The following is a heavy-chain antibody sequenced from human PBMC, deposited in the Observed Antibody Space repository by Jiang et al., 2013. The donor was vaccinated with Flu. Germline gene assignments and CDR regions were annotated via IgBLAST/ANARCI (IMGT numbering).Heavy chain of an antibody. CDR2: IDWDDEK. Sequence: KPTQTLTLTCAFSGFSLSSSGMCVTWIRQPPGKALEWLGLIDWDDEKYYNTSLKTRLSISQDNSKNQVVLTLTSVDPLDTATYYCARAFTSGGVIVKSAFDHWGQGNPGRRLL. CDR1: GFSLSSSGMC. V-gene: IGHV2-70*13. CDR3: ARAFTSGGVIVKSAFDH. J-gene: IGHJ4*02. D-gene: IGHD3-16*02.